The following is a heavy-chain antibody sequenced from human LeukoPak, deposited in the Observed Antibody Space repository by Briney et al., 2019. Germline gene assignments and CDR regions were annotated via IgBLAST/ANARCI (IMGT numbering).Heavy chain of an antibody. V-gene: IGHV4-34*01. CDR3: ARQVRSSGWYRYAFDI. CDR1: GGSFSGYY. D-gene: IGHD6-13*01. Sequence: ASETLSLTCAVYGGSFSGYYWSWIRQPPGKGLEWIGEINHSGSTNYNPSLKSRVTISVDTSKNQFSLKLSSVTAADTALYYCARQVRSSGWYRYAFDIWGQGTMVTVSS. CDR2: INHSGST. J-gene: IGHJ3*02.